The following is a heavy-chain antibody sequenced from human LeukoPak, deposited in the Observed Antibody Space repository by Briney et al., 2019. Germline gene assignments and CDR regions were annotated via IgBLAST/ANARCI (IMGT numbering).Heavy chain of an antibody. CDR1: GYTFTGYY. CDR2: INPNSGGT. V-gene: IGHV1-2*02. CDR3: ARGKQYSSPNWFDP. Sequence: GASVKVSCKASGYTFTGYYMHWVGQAPGQGLEWMGWINPNSGGTNYAQKFQGRVTMTRDTSISTAYMELSRLRSDDTAVYYCARGKQYSSPNWFDPWGQGTLVTVSS. J-gene: IGHJ5*02. D-gene: IGHD6-6*01.